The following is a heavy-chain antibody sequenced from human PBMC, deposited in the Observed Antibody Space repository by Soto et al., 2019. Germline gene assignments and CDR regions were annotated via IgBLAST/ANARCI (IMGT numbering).Heavy chain of an antibody. CDR3: ARGRYCSSTSCYYYYSYGMDV. CDR1: GYTFTSYD. D-gene: IGHD2-2*01. Sequence: ASVKVSCKASGYTFTSYDINWVRQATGQGLEWMGWMNPNSGNTGYAQKFQGRVTMTRNTSISTAYMELSSLRSEDTAVYYCARGRYCSSTSCYYYYSYGMDVWGQGTTVTVSS. J-gene: IGHJ6*02. V-gene: IGHV1-8*01. CDR2: MNPNSGNT.